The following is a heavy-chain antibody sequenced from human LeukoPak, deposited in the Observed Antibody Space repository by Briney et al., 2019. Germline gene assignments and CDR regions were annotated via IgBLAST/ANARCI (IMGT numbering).Heavy chain of an antibody. V-gene: IGHV3-30*01. CDR3: ARVGVVGAILVSGAFDT. D-gene: IGHD1-26*01. CDR2: ISYDGSNK. Sequence: GGSLRLSCAASGFTFSSYAMHWVRQAPGKGLEWVAVISYDGSNKYYADSVKGRFTISRDNSKNTLYLQMNSLRAEDTAVYYCARVGVVGAILVSGAFDTWGQGTMVTVSS. CDR1: GFTFSSYA. J-gene: IGHJ3*02.